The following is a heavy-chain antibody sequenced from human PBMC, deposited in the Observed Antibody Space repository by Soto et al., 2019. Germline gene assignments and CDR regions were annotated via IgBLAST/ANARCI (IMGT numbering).Heavy chain of an antibody. CDR1: GWSFSGYY. J-gene: IGHJ1*01. V-gene: IGHV4-34*01. D-gene: IGHD3-10*01. CDR2: LNDSGGT. Sequence: SETLSLTCSVYGWSFSGYYWSWIRQPPGKGLEWIGELNDSGGTNYNASLKSRVSISVDTSKNQFSLKLTFVTAADTAVYFCARGRGGVQHWGQGTLVTVSS. CDR3: ARGRGGVQH.